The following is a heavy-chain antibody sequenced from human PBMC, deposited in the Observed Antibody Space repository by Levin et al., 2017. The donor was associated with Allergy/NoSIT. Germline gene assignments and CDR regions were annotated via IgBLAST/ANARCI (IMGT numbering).Heavy chain of an antibody. Sequence: PSETLSLTCAVSGASITSSNWWSWVRQPPGKGLEWIGEIYHGGSTNYNPSLKSRVTMSVDKSKNQISLKLSSVTAADTAVYYCARDRTSGWFDPWGQGTLVIVSS. J-gene: IGHJ5*02. CDR2: IYHGGST. CDR1: GASITSSNW. V-gene: IGHV4-4*02. CDR3: ARDRTSGWFDP.